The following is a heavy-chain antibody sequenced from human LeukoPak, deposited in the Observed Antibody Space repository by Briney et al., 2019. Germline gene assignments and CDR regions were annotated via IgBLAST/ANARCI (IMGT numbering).Heavy chain of an antibody. V-gene: IGHV1-2*02. CDR1: GYTFTGYY. D-gene: IGHD6-6*01. CDR3: ARDLVAARPYYFDY. CDR2: INPNSGGT. Sequence: VSVKVSCKASGYTFTGYYMHWGRQAPGQGLEWMGWINPNSGGTNYAQKFQGRVTMTRDTSISTAYMELSRLRSDAAAVYSCARDLVAARPYYFDYWGQGTLVTVSS. J-gene: IGHJ4*02.